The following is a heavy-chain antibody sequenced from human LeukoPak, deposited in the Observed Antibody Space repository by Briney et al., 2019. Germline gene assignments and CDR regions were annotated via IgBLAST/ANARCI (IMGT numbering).Heavy chain of an antibody. CDR2: IYTSGST. CDR3: ASGYSSSWYSY. D-gene: IGHD6-13*01. CDR1: GGSISSYY. V-gene: IGHV4-4*07. Sequence: SETLSLTCTVSGGSISSYYWSWIRQPAGKGLEWIGRIYTSGSTNYNPSLKSRVTTSVDTSKNQFSLKLSSVTAADTAVYYCASGYSSSWYSYWGQGTLVTVSS. J-gene: IGHJ4*02.